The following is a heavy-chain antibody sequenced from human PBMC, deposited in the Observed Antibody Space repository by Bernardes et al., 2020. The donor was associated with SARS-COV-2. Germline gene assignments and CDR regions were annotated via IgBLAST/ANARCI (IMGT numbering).Heavy chain of an antibody. J-gene: IGHJ4*02. V-gene: IGHV4-39*07. CDR1: GGSLSAEHF. CDR3: ARDGRSSWPY. Sequence: SLTCTVSGGSLSAEHFWGWIRQPPGKGLEWIGNIHNIGSTYYNPSLKGRVTTSRDVSKNQISLTLRAEDTAVYYCARDGRSSWPYWGQGTLVTVSS. D-gene: IGHD6-13*01. CDR2: IHNIGST.